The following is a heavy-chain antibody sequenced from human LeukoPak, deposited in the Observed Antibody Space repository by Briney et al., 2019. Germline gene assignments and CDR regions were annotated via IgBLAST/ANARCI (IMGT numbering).Heavy chain of an antibody. Sequence: SETLSLTCTVSGGSISSYYWSWIRQPAGKGLEWIGRIYTSGSTNYNPSLKSRVTMSVDTSKNQFSLQLNSVTPEDTAVYYCARGGSSGWWGGAQFDYWGQGTLVTVSS. V-gene: IGHV4-4*07. CDR3: ARGGSSGWWGGAQFDY. J-gene: IGHJ4*02. D-gene: IGHD6-19*01. CDR2: IYTSGST. CDR1: GGSISSYY.